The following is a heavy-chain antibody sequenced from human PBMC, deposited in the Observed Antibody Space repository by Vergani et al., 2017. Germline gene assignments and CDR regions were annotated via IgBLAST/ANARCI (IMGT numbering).Heavy chain of an antibody. V-gene: IGHV5-51*03. CDR3: AKTHDXSNLYSSYNWFDP. CDR1: GYSIINHW. Sequence: EVQLVQSGAEVKKPGESVKISCQGSGYSIINHWIVWARQWPGKGLEWMGIIYAGDSDVRYSPSFQGQVTMSVDKSLSTAYLQWSSLQASDTATYYCAKTHDXSNLYSSYNWFDPWGQGTQVTVSS. D-gene: IGHD3-3*01. CDR2: IYAGDSDV. J-gene: IGHJ5*02.